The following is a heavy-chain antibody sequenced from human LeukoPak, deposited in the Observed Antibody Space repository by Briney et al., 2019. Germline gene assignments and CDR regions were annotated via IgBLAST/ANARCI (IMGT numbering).Heavy chain of an antibody. V-gene: IGHV4-34*01. CDR2: INHSGST. J-gene: IGHJ5*02. Sequence: SETLSLTCAVYGGSFSGYYWSWIRQPPGKGLEWIGEINHSGSTNYNPSLKSRVTISVDTSKNQFSLKLSSVTAADTAVYYCAANWDDGWFDPWGQGTLVTVSS. CDR1: GGSFSGYY. CDR3: AANWDDGWFDP. D-gene: IGHD1-20*01.